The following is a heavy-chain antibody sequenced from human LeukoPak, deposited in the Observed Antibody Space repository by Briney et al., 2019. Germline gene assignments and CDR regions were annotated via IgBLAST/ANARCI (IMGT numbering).Heavy chain of an antibody. V-gene: IGHV3-7*03. Sequence: GGSLRLSCAASGFTFSSYWMSWVRQAPGKGLEWVANIKQDGSEKYYVDSVKGRFTISRDNAKNSLYLQMNSLRAEDTALYYCAKDMGAAGSPGDYWGQGTLVTVSS. D-gene: IGHD6-13*01. CDR3: AKDMGAAGSPGDY. J-gene: IGHJ4*02. CDR1: GFTFSSYW. CDR2: IKQDGSEK.